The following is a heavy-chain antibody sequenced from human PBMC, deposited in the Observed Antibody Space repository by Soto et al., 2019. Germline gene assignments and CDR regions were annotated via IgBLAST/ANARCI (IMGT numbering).Heavy chain of an antibody. V-gene: IGHV3-23*01. D-gene: IGHD6-13*01. CDR1: GYTFSRHA. J-gene: IGHJ4*02. CDR3: AKVSSSWYAGFFDL. CDR2: LSDSCGSI. Sequence: GGSLRLSYTASGYTFSRHAMTWVRQAPGKGLKWVSGLSDSCGSIYYADSVKGRFTISRDNSMNTLYLQMNILRAEDTAIYYCAKVSSSWYAGFFDLWGQGTLVTVSS.